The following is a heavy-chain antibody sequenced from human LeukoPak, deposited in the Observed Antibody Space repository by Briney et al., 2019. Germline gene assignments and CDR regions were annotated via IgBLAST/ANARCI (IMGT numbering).Heavy chain of an antibody. V-gene: IGHV3-30*02. Sequence: GGPLRLSCAASGFTFSSYGMHWVRQAPGKGLEWVAFIRYDGSNKYYADSVKGRFTISRDNSKNTLYLQMNSLRAEDTAVYYCAKDRNYDLYSYGFEALGYWGQGTLVTVSS. CDR3: AKDRNYDLYSYGFEALGY. D-gene: IGHD5-18*01. CDR2: IRYDGSNK. CDR1: GFTFSSYG. J-gene: IGHJ4*02.